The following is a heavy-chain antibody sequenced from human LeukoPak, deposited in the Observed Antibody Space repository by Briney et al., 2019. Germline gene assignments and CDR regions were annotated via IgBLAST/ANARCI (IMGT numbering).Heavy chain of an antibody. V-gene: IGHV3-23*01. CDR1: GFTFSGYV. Sequence: PGGSLRLSCAASGFTFSGYVMNWLRQAPGKGLEWVSAISGSGGSTYYADSVKGRFTISRDNSKNTLYLQMNSLRAEDTAVYYCAKAHYYDSWHLDYWGQGTLVTVSS. D-gene: IGHD3-22*01. CDR2: ISGSGGST. CDR3: AKAHYYDSWHLDY. J-gene: IGHJ4*02.